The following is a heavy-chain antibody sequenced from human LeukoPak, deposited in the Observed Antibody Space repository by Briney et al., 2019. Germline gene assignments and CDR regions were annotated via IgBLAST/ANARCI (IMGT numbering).Heavy chain of an antibody. CDR1: GFTFSDHY. CDR2: ISSSSSYT. CDR3: ARGPYSSSVWYFDY. Sequence: KPGGSLRLSCAASGFTFSDHYMSWIRQAPGKGLEWVSYISSSSSYTNYADSVKGRFTISRDNAKNSLYLQMNSLRAEDTAVYYCARGPYSSSVWYFDYWGQGTLVTVSS. J-gene: IGHJ4*02. D-gene: IGHD6-13*01. V-gene: IGHV3-11*06.